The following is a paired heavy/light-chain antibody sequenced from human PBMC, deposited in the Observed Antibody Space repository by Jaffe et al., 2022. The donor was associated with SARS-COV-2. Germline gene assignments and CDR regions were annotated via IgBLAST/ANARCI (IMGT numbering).Heavy chain of an antibody. D-gene: IGHD3-16*02. CDR1: GLTFDDYP. CDR3: TRDYQSFRVSDY. CDR2: IRGRDFGGAG. J-gene: IGHJ4*02. Sequence: EVQLVASGGGLVQPGRSLSLSCTASGLTFDDYPTSWIRQAPGRGLEWVGFIRGRDFGGAGEYAASVKGRFSISRDDSRSLVFLHMNSLKTEDTGTYYCTRDYQSFRVSDYWSQGTLVTVSS. V-gene: IGHV3-49*03.
Light chain of an antibody. J-gene: IGKJ4*01. Sequence: DIVMTQSPDSLAVPLGERATFNCKSSQSLFYRPTNANFLAWYQQRPGQPPKLLIYWASTRGSGVPDRFSGNWSGTDFTLTISGLQAEDVAVYYCQQYYNTPPTFGGGTRVEIK. V-gene: IGKV4-1*01. CDR1: QSLFYRPTNANF. CDR2: WAS. CDR3: QQYYNTPPT.